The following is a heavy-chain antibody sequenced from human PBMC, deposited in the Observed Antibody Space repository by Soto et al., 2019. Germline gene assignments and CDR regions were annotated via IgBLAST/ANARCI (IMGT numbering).Heavy chain of an antibody. CDR3: ARDLAIAVAGYYYYGMDV. Sequence: PGESLRLSCAASGFTFSSYWMSWVRQAPGKRLEWVANIKQDGSEKYYVDSVKGRFTISRDNAKNSLYLQMNSLRAEDTAVYYCARDLAIAVAGYYYYGMDVWGQGTTVTVSS. V-gene: IGHV3-7*01. CDR2: IKQDGSEK. D-gene: IGHD6-19*01. CDR1: GFTFSSYW. J-gene: IGHJ6*02.